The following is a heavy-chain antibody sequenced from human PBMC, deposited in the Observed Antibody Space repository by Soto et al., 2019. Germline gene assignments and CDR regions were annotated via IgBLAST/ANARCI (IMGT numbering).Heavy chain of an antibody. J-gene: IGHJ5*02. CDR1: GYTFTSYG. V-gene: IGHV1-18*01. Sequence: QVQLVQSGAEVKKPGASVKVSCKASGYTFTSYGISWVRQAPGQGLEWMGWISAYNGNTNYAQKLQGRVTMTTDTSTSTAYMELRSLRSDETAVYYCARDPLITIFGVVTRRWFDPWGQGTLVTVSS. CDR3: ARDPLITIFGVVTRRWFDP. D-gene: IGHD3-3*01. CDR2: ISAYNGNT.